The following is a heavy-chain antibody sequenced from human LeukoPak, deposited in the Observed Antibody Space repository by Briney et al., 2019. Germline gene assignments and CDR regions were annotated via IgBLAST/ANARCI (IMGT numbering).Heavy chain of an antibody. CDR2: INPNSGGT. D-gene: IGHD5-24*01. V-gene: IGHV1-2*02. J-gene: IGHJ2*01. CDR1: GYTFTGYY. Sequence: ASVKVSCKASGYTFTGYYMHWVRQAPGQGLEWMGWINPNSGGTNYAQKFQGRVTMTRDMSTSTVYMELSSLRSEDTAVYYCARDKGRDGSLEYFDLWGRGTLVTVSS. CDR3: ARDKGRDGSLEYFDL.